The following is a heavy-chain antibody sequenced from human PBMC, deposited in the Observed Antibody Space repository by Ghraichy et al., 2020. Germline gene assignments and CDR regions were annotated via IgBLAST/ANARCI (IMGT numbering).Heavy chain of an antibody. J-gene: IGHJ3*02. CDR3: ARGLLLLVHDAFDI. CDR2: ISSSGSTI. D-gene: IGHD2-15*01. Sequence: GALRLSCAASGFTFSDYYMSWIRQAPGKGLEWVSYISSSGSTIYYADSVKGRFTISRDNAKNSLYLQMNSLRAEDTAVYYCARGLLLLVHDAFDIWGQGTMVTVSS. CDR1: GFTFSDYY. V-gene: IGHV3-11*01.